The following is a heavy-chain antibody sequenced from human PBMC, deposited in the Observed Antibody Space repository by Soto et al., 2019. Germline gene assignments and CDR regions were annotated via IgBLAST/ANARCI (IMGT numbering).Heavy chain of an antibody. J-gene: IGHJ4*02. D-gene: IGHD2-8*01. V-gene: IGHV1-69*13. CDR3: ARARDIVLMVYAPDYYFDY. CDR2: IIPIFGTA. CDR1: GGTFSSYA. Sequence: SVKVSCKASGGTFSSYAISWVRQAPGQGLEWMGGIIPIFGTANYAQKFQGRVTITADESTSTAYMELSSLRSEDTAVYYCARARDIVLMVYAPDYYFDYWGQGSLVTVSS.